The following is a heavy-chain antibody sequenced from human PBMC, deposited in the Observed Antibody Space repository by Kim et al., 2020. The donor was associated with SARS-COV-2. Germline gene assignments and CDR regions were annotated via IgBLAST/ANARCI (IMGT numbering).Heavy chain of an antibody. CDR1: GYSFTSYW. CDR3: ARGRTYYDILTGYLSDAFDI. V-gene: IGHV5-51*01. CDR2: IYPGDSDT. D-gene: IGHD3-9*01. Sequence: GESLKISCKGSGYSFTSYWIGWVRQMPGKGLEWMGIIYPGDSDTRYSPSFQGQVTISADKSISTAYLQWSSLKASDTAMYYCARGRTYYDILTGYLSDAFDIWGQGTMVTVSS. J-gene: IGHJ3*02.